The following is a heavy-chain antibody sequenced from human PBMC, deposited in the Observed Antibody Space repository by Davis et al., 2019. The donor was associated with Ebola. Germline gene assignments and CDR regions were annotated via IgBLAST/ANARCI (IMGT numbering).Heavy chain of an antibody. J-gene: IGHJ3*01. CDR2: INHSGST. CDR3: ARGAGAAVAQLL. D-gene: IGHD6-19*01. V-gene: IGHV4-34*01. CDR1: GRSFSGYY. Sequence: MPSETLSLTCAVYGRSFSGYYWSWIRQPPGKGLEWIGEINHSGSTNYNPSLKSRVTISVDTSKNQFSLKLSSVTAADTAVYYCARGAGAAVAQLLWGQGTMVTVSS.